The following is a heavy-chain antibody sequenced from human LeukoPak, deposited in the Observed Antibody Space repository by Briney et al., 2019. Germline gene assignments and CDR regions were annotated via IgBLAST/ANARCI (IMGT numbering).Heavy chain of an antibody. Sequence: PSETLSLTCSVSGGSISSYYWSWIRQPPGKGLEWIGYIYYSGSTNYNPSLKSRVTISVDTSKNQFSLKLRSVTAADTAVYYCARVTGYVIEDNFDYWGQGTLVTVSS. J-gene: IGHJ4*02. D-gene: IGHD2-15*01. CDR3: ARVTGYVIEDNFDY. CDR2: IYYSGST. CDR1: GGSISSYY. V-gene: IGHV4-59*01.